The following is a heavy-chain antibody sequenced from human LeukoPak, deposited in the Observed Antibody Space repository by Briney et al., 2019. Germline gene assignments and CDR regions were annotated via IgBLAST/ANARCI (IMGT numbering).Heavy chain of an antibody. CDR3: ARGPVTYYYYMDV. V-gene: IGHV1-2*02. CDR1: GYTFTSYD. D-gene: IGHD4-11*01. CDR2: INPNSGGT. J-gene: IGHJ6*03. Sequence: ASVKVSCXASGYTFTSYDINWVRQAPGQGLEWMGWINPNSGGTNYAQKFQGRVTMTRDTSISTAYMELSRLRSDDTAVYYCARGPVTYYYYMDVWGKGTTVTVSS.